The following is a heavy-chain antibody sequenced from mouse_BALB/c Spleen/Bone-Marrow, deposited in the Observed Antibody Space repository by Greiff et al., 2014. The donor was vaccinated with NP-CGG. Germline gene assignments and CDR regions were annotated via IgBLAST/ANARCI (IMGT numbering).Heavy chain of an antibody. Sequence: VKLMESGPGLVAPSQSLSITCTVSGFSLTNYGVHWVRQPPGKGLEWLGVIWADGSTIYNSALMSRLSISKDNSKSQVFFKMNSLQTDDTAMYYCARITTATGAMDYWGQGTSVTVSS. CDR1: GFSLTNYG. D-gene: IGHD1-2*01. CDR3: ARITTATGAMDY. CDR2: IWADGST. J-gene: IGHJ4*01. V-gene: IGHV2-9*02.